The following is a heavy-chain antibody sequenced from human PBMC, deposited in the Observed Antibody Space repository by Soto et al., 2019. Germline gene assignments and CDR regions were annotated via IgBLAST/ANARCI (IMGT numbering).Heavy chain of an antibody. CDR3: AREGRVAGKGKCNWFDP. Sequence: ASVKVSCKASGYTFTSYAMHWVRQAPGQRLEWMGWINAGNGNTKYSQKFQGRVTITRDTSASTAYMELSSLRSEDTAVYYCAREGRVAGKGKCNWFDPWGQGTLVTVSS. V-gene: IGHV1-3*01. D-gene: IGHD6-19*01. CDR2: INAGNGNT. J-gene: IGHJ5*02. CDR1: GYTFTSYA.